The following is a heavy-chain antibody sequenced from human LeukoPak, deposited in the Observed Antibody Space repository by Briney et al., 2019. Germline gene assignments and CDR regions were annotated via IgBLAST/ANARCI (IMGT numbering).Heavy chain of an antibody. CDR1: GFTFTSSA. CDR2: IVVGSGNT. J-gene: IGHJ3*02. V-gene: IGHV1-58*02. Sequence: GASVKVSCKASGFTFTSSAMQWVRQARGQRLEWIGWIVVGSGNTNYAQKFQERVTITRDMSTSTAYMELSSLRSEDTAVYYCAAEAGNYYDSSGYGDAFDIWGQGTMVIVSS. D-gene: IGHD3-22*01. CDR3: AAEAGNYYDSSGYGDAFDI.